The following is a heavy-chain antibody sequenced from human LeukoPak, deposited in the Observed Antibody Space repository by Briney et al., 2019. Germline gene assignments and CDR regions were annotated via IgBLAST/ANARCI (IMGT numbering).Heavy chain of an antibody. CDR1: GGSISSGDYY. Sequence: SETLSLTCTVSGGSISSGDYYWSWIRQPPWKGLEWIGYIYYSGSTYYNPSLKSRVTISVDTSKNQFSLKLSSVTAADTAVYYCARARGLQYYFDYWGQGALVTVSS. CDR2: IYYSGST. J-gene: IGHJ4*02. CDR3: ARARGLQYYFDY. V-gene: IGHV4-30-4*08. D-gene: IGHD3-10*01.